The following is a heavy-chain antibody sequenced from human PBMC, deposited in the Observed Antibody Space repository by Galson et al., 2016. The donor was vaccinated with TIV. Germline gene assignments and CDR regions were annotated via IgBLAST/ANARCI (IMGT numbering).Heavy chain of an antibody. D-gene: IGHD6-13*01. J-gene: IGHJ4*02. Sequence: SVKVSCKASGGTFINHAFTWVRQAPGQGLEWMGGIIPILGIINYAQKFQGRVTIRADKSTDTVYMELPSLRSDDTAVYFCARRSQLKVAAGFHFWGQGTLVTVSS. CDR1: GGTFINHA. CDR2: IIPILGII. CDR3: ARRSQLKVAAGFHF. V-gene: IGHV1-69*10.